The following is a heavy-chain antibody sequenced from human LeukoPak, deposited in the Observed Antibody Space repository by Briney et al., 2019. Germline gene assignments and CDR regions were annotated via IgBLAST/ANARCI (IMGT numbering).Heavy chain of an antibody. CDR3: AKDRHAPGRYCSSTTCFPFDS. CDR2: ISSSGSTI. CDR1: GFTFSDYY. J-gene: IGHJ5*01. V-gene: IGHV3-11*01. D-gene: IGHD2-2*01. Sequence: GGSLRLSCAASGFTFSDYYMSWIRQAPGKGLEWVSYISSSGSTIYYADSVKGRFTISRDNSKSTLYLQMNSLRAEDTAVYYCAKDRHAPGRYCSSTTCFPFDSWGQGTLVTVSS.